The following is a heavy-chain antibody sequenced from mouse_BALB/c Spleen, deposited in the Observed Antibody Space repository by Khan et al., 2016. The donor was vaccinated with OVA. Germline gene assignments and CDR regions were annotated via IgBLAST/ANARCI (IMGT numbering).Heavy chain of an antibody. V-gene: IGHV1-7*01. J-gene: IGHJ3*01. CDR1: GYTFTSYW. CDR3: ANHGSSSAWVTY. D-gene: IGHD1-1*01. CDR2: INPSTGYT. Sequence: QIQLVQSGAELAKPGASVKMSCKASGYTFTSYWMHWVKQRPGQGLEWIGYINPSTGYTEYNPRFKDKATLTADKSSSTAYMQLSSLTSEESAVYYCANHGSSSAWVTYWGQGTLVTGSA.